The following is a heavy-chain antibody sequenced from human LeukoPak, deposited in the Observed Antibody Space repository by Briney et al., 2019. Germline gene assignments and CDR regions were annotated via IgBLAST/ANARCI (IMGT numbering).Heavy chain of an antibody. Sequence: ASVKVSCKASGGTFSSYAISWVRQAPGQGLEWMGRINPYSGDTNFAQKFQGRVTMTRDTSITTAYMDLSSLTPDDTAVYFCARDQGSLTRSWYTGYWGQGTRVTVSS. J-gene: IGHJ4*02. D-gene: IGHD6-13*01. CDR3: ARDQGSLTRSWYTGY. CDR2: INPYSGDT. CDR1: GGTFSSYA. V-gene: IGHV1-2*06.